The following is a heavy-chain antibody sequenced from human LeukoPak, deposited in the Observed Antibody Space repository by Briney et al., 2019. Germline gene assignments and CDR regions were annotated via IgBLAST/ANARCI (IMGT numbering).Heavy chain of an antibody. CDR1: GFTFSSYS. D-gene: IGHD3-3*01. CDR2: ISSSSSTI. Sequence: GGSLRLSCAASGFTFSSYSMNWVRQAPGKGLEWVSYISSSSSTIYYADSVKGRFTISRDNAKNSLYLQMNSLRAEDTAVYYCARDAIFGVVTMLHDPWGQGTLVTVSS. J-gene: IGHJ5*02. CDR3: ARDAIFGVVTMLHDP. V-gene: IGHV3-48*01.